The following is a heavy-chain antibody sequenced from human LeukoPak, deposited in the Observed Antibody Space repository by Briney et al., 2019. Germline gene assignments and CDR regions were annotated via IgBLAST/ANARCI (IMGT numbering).Heavy chain of an antibody. CDR1: GGSFSGYY. J-gene: IGHJ5*02. D-gene: IGHD1-26*01. Sequence: PSETLSLTCAVYGGSFSGYYWSWIRQPPGKGLEWIGEINHSGSTNYNPSLKSRVTISVDTSKNQFSLKLSSVTAADTAVYYCARHAIGGSYYLSRSNWFDPWGQGTLVTVSS. V-gene: IGHV4-34*01. CDR3: ARHAIGGSYYLSRSNWFDP. CDR2: INHSGST.